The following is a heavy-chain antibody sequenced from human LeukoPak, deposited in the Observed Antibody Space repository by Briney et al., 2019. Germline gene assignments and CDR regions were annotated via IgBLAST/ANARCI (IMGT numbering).Heavy chain of an antibody. CDR3: ARGFDGLRLKGQYFDY. D-gene: IGHD5/OR15-5a*01. Sequence: PSETLSLTCTVSGGSISSSSYYWGWIRQPPGKGLEWIGSIHYTGTTYYSPSLKNRLTISVDTSKNLFSLKLSSVTAADTAVYYCARGFDGLRLKGQYFDYWGQGTLVTVSS. CDR2: IHYTGTT. V-gene: IGHV4-39*02. J-gene: IGHJ4*02. CDR1: GGSISSSSYY.